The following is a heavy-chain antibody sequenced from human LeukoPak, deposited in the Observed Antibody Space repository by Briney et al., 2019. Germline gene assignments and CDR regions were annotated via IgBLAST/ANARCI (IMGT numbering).Heavy chain of an antibody. CDR2: IYYSGST. J-gene: IGHJ5*02. D-gene: IGHD3-10*01. Sequence: PSETLSLTCTVSGGSIGSYYWSWIRQPPGKGLEWIGYIYYSGSTNYNPSLKSRVTISVDTSKNQFSLRLTSVSAADTAVYYCVRGPYGSGISNWFDPWGQGTQVIVSS. CDR3: VRGPYGSGISNWFDP. CDR1: GGSIGSYY. V-gene: IGHV4-59*01.